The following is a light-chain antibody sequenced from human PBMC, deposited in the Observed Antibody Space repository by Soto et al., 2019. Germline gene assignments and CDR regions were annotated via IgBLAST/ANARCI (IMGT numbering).Light chain of an antibody. CDR1: NIGSKS. CDR2: DDN. CDR3: QVWHSGVDWV. J-gene: IGLJ2*01. V-gene: IGLV3-21*02. Sequence: SYELTQPPSVSVAPGQTARITCGGNNIGSKSVHWYQQKPGLAPVLVVYDDNDRPSGIPERFSGSDSGNTATLTISRVEAGDEADYYCQVWHSGVDWVFGGGTKVTVL.